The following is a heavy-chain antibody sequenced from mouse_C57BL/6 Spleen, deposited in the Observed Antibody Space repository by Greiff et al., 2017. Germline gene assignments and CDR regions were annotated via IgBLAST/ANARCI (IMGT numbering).Heavy chain of an antibody. Sequence: ESGPGLVKPSQSLSLTCSVTGYSITSGYYWNWIRQFPGNKLEWMGYISYDGSNNYNPSLKNRISITRDTSKNQFFLKLNSVTTEDTATYYCARFDYGNYLDYWGQGTTLTVSS. CDR1: GYSITSGYY. CDR2: ISYDGSN. J-gene: IGHJ2*01. V-gene: IGHV3-6*01. CDR3: ARFDYGNYLDY. D-gene: IGHD2-1*01.